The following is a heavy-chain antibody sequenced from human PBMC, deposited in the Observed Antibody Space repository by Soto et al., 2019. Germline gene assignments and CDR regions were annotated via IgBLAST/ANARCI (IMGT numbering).Heavy chain of an antibody. V-gene: IGHV3-11*06. J-gene: IGHJ4*02. CDR3: ARGGGGGLFEH. CDR2: ISPKSTYR. D-gene: IGHD2-21*01. CDR1: GFPFSDYY. Sequence: GSLRLSCATSGFPFSDYYMSWIRQAPGKGLEWLSHISPKSTYRNYADSVKGRFTISRDNTKSSLFLQMNSLGVEDTAVYYCARGGGGGLFEHWGQGVLVTVSS.